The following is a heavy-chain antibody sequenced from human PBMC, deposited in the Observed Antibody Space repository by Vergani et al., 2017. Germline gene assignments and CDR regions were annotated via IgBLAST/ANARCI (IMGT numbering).Heavy chain of an antibody. CDR2: IYPGDSDS. CDR3: VRLRGYSCFGTTCYPDY. D-gene: IGHD2-2*01. V-gene: IGHV5-51*03. J-gene: IGHJ4*02. CDR1: GYPFTSYW. Sequence: EVQLVQSGGEVKKPGESLKISCKGSGYPFTSYWMAWVRQAPGKGLEWMGIIYPGDSDSRSTPSFQGQVTMSVDKSIDTAYLSWRSLKAADTATYFCVRLRGYSCFGTTCYPDYWGQGTLVRVSS.